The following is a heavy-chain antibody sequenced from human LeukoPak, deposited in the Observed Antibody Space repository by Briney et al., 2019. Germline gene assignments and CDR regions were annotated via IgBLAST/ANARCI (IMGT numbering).Heavy chain of an antibody. Sequence: GGSLRLSCAASGFTFSTYSMNWVRQAPGKGLEWVAFIRYDGSNKYYADSMKGRFTISRDNSKNTLYLQMNSLRAEDTAVYYCAKDGGTIVGAAGKYFQHWGQGTLVTVSS. J-gene: IGHJ1*01. CDR1: GFTFSTYS. CDR3: AKDGGTIVGAAGKYFQH. CDR2: IRYDGSNK. D-gene: IGHD1-26*01. V-gene: IGHV3-30*02.